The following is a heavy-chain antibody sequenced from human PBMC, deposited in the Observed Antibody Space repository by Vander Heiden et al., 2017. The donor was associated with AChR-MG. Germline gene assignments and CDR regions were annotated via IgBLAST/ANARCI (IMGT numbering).Heavy chain of an antibody. CDR2: INHSGST. Sequence: QVQLQQWGAGLLKPSETLSLTCAVYGGSFSGYYWSWIRHPPGKGLDWIGEINHSGSTNYNPSLKSRVTISVDTSKNQFSLKLSSVTAADTAVYYCARDEYQPQNYYYGMDVWGQGTTVTVSS. CDR3: ARDEYQPQNYYYGMDV. V-gene: IGHV4-34*01. CDR1: GGSFSGYY. J-gene: IGHJ6*02. D-gene: IGHD2-2*01.